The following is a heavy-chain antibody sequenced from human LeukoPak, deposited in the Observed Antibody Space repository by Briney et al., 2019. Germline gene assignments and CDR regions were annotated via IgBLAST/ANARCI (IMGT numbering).Heavy chain of an antibody. D-gene: IGHD2-15*01. J-gene: IGHJ4*02. CDR1: GGSISSYY. CDR2: IYTSGCP. Sequence: PSETLSLTCTVSGGSISSYYWSWIPQPAGKGREWIGRIYTSGCPNYNPSHESRVTMPADTSENQFSLMLSSVTAADTAVYYCARERYCSGGGCYYFDYWGQGTLVTVSS. CDR3: ARERYCSGGGCYYFDY. V-gene: IGHV4-4*07.